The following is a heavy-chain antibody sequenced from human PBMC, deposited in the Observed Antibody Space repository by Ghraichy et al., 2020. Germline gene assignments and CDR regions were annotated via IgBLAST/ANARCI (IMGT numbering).Heavy chain of an antibody. CDR2: ISSDSSYI. J-gene: IGHJ4*02. V-gene: IGHV3-21*01. CDR3: AKSLGGYSSGWNKY. CDR1: GFTFSTYT. D-gene: IGHD6-19*01. Sequence: GGSLRLSCAASGFTFSTYTMNWVRQAPGKGLEWVSSISSDSSYIFYADSMKGRFTISRDNAKNSLYLQMNSLRAEDTAVYYCAKSLGGYSSGWNKYWGQGTLVTVSS.